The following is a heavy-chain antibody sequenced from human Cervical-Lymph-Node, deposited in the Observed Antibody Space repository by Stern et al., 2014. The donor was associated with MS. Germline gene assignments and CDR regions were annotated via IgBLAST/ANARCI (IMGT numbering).Heavy chain of an antibody. J-gene: IGHJ4*02. CDR2: FDPEDGEK. D-gene: IGHD3-10*01. Sequence: VQLVQSGAEVKKPGASVKVSCKVSGSTLTDFFMHWVRQPPGKGLEWMGGFDPEDGEKIYAQRFQGRVTMTEDTYTDTAYMELRSLRSDDTAVYYCATDYNYWGQGTLVTVSS. V-gene: IGHV1-24*01. CDR1: GSTLTDFF. CDR3: ATDYNY.